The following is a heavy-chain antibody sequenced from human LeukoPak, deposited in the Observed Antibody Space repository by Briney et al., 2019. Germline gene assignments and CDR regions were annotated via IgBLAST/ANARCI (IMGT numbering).Heavy chain of an antibody. D-gene: IGHD5-12*01. CDR3: VGSGGYDQFDY. Sequence: SETLSLTCTVSGGSISSYYWSWIRQPPGKGLEWIGEINHSGSTNYNPSLKSRVTISVDTSKNQFSLKLSSVTAADTAVYYCVGSGGYDQFDYWGQGTLVTVSS. V-gene: IGHV4-34*01. CDR1: GGSISSYY. CDR2: INHSGST. J-gene: IGHJ4*02.